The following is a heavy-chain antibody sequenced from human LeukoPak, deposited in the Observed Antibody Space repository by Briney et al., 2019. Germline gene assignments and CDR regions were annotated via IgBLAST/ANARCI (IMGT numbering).Heavy chain of an antibody. CDR2: IIPIFGTA. J-gene: IGHJ4*02. CDR3: ARVASGSYSSYFDY. CDR1: GGTFSSYA. Sequence: SVKVSCKDSGGTFSSYAISWVRQAPGQGLEWMGRIIPIFGTANYAQKFQGRVTITTDESTSTAYMELSSLRSEDTAVYYCARVASGSYSSYFDYWGQGTLVTVSS. D-gene: IGHD1-26*01. V-gene: IGHV1-69*05.